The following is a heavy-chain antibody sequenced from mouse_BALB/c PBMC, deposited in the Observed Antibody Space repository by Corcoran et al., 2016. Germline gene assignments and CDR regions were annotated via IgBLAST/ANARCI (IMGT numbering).Heavy chain of an antibody. CDR2: INPYNDGT. D-gene: IGHD1-1*01. CDR3: ARLAITTAWYFDV. V-gene: IGHV1S136*01. CDR1: GYTFTSYV. Sequence: EVQLQQSGPELVKPGASVKMSCKASGYTFTSYVMHWVKQKPGQGLEWIGYINPYNDGTKYNEKFKGKATLPSDKSSSTAYMELSSLTSEDSAVYYCARLAITTAWYFDVWGAGTTVTVSS. J-gene: IGHJ1*01.